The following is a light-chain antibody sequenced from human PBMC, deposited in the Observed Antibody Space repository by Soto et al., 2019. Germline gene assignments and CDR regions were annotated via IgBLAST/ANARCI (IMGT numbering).Light chain of an antibody. CDR3: QQSYSTLSIT. CDR2: GAS. CDR1: QSVSSSY. V-gene: IGKV3-20*01. J-gene: IGKJ5*01. Sequence: EIVLTQSPGTLSLSPGERATLSCRASQSVSSSYLAWYQQKPGQAPRLLIYGASSRATGIPDRFSGSGSGTEFTLTISSLQSEDFAVYYCQQSYSTLSITFGQGTRLEIK.